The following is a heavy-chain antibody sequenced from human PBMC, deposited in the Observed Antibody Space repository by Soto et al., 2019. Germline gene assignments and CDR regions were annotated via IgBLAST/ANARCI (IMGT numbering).Heavy chain of an antibody. D-gene: IGHD3-22*01. V-gene: IGHV3-23*01. CDR1: GFTFSSYA. J-gene: IGHJ4*02. CDR3: AKEGITMIVVVINEYFDY. CDR2: ISGSGGST. Sequence: GSLRLSCAASGFTFSSYAMSWVRQAPGKGLEWVSAISGSGGSTYYADSVKGRFTISRDNSKNTLYLQMNSLRAEDTAVYYCAKEGITMIVVVINEYFDYWGQGTLVTVSS.